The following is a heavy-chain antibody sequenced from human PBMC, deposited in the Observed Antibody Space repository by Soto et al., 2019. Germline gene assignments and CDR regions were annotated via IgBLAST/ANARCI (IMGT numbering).Heavy chain of an antibody. J-gene: IGHJ6*02. CDR1: GYTFTSYG. V-gene: IGHV1-18*01. CDR3: ARDGALGENHYYYGMDV. Sequence: QVQLVQSGAEVKKPGASVKGSCKASGYTFTSYGISWVRQAPGQGLEWMGWISAYNGNTNYAQKLQGRVTMTTDTSTSTAYMELRSLRSDDSAVYYCARDGALGENHYYYGMDVWGQGTTVTVSS. D-gene: IGHD3-16*01. CDR2: ISAYNGNT.